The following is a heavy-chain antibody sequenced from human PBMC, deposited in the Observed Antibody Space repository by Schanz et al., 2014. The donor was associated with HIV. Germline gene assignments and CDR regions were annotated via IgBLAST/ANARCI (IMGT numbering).Heavy chain of an antibody. J-gene: IGHJ4*02. D-gene: IGHD1-1*01. V-gene: IGHV3-33*01. CDR2: IWYDGSNK. CDR1: GFTFSYYG. Sequence: QVQLVESGGGVVQPGRSLRLSCAASGFTFSYYGMHWVRQAPGKGLEWVAVIWYDGSNKYYADSVKGQFTISRDNSKNTLFLQMNSLRAEDTAMYYCARVKDTNDPYYFDYWGQGTLVTVSS. CDR3: ARVKDTNDPYYFDY.